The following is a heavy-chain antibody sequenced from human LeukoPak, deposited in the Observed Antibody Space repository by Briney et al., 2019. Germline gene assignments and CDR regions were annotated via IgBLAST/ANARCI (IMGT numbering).Heavy chain of an antibody. D-gene: IGHD5-12*01. Sequence: PGGSLRLSCAASGFTFTNYWMTWVRQAPGKGLEWVANLKQDGSEKYYVDSVKGRFTISRDNAKKSLYLQMNSLRAEDTAVYYCARDDVAWLRVPGVNAFDIWGQGTMVTVSS. V-gene: IGHV3-7*01. CDR1: GFTFTNYW. CDR3: ARDDVAWLRVPGVNAFDI. CDR2: LKQDGSEK. J-gene: IGHJ3*02.